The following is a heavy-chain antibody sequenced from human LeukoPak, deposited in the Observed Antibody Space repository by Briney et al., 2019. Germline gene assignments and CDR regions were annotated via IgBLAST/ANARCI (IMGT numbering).Heavy chain of an antibody. CDR2: INSGGDDT. V-gene: IGHV3-21*05. CDR3: ARDTIQPGLIDD. CDR1: GFTFSLYA. J-gene: IGHJ4*02. Sequence: GGSLRLSCAASGFTFSLYAMNWVRQAPGKGLEWISYINSGGDDTHYAASVRGRFTISRDDARNTLYLQLSSLRAEDTAVYYCARDTIQPGLIDDWGQGTLVTVSS. D-gene: IGHD2-2*01.